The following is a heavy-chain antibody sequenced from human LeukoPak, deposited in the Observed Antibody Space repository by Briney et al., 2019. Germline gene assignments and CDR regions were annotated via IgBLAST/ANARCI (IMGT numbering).Heavy chain of an antibody. Sequence: GGSLRLSCAASGFTFDDYAMHWVRQAPGKGLEWVSLISGDGGSTYYADSVKGRLTISRDNSKNSLYLQMNSLRTEDTALYYCAKDMAPPYSGSYFGTDYWGQGTLVTVSS. V-gene: IGHV3-43*02. J-gene: IGHJ4*02. CDR2: ISGDGGST. D-gene: IGHD1-26*01. CDR3: AKDMAPPYSGSYFGTDY. CDR1: GFTFDDYA.